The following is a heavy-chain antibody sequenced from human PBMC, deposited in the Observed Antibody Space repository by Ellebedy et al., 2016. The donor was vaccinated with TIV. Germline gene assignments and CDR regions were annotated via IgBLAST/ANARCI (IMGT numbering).Heavy chain of an antibody. J-gene: IGHJ5*01. CDR1: GFSFRSYW. CDR2: IYQDGSDQ. V-gene: IGHV3-7*01. CDR3: ARRGSYGDYAVQINSWFDS. D-gene: IGHD4-17*01. Sequence: GESLKISCEASGFSFRSYWMSWVRQAPGKGLEWVANIYQDGSDQYYVDSVKGRFTISRDNVNNALFLQMNSLRAEDTAVYYCARRGSYGDYAVQINSWFDSWGRGTLVSVSS.